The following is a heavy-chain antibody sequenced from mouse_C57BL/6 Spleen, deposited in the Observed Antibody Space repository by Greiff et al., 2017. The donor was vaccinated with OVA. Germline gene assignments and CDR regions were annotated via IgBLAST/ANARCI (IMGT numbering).Heavy chain of an antibody. V-gene: IGHV1-63*01. CDR3: ARSGSSYDWYFDV. CDR1: GYTFTNYW. J-gene: IGHJ1*03. D-gene: IGHD1-1*01. Sequence: VQLQQSGAELVRPGTSVKMSCKASGYTFTNYWIGWAKQRPGHGLEWIGDIYPGGGYTNYNEKFKGKATLTADKSSSTAYMQFSSLTSEDSAIYYCARSGSSYDWYFDVWGTGTTVTVSS. CDR2: IYPGGGYT.